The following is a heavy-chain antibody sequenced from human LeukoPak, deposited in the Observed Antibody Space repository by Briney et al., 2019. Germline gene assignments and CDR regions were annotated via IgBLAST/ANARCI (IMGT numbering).Heavy chain of an antibody. CDR2: IIPIFGTA. Sequence: ASVKVSCKASGDTFSSYAISWVRQAPGQGLEWMGGIIPIFGTANYAQKFQGRVTITADESTSTAYMELSSLRSEHTAVYYCAALPGSSDAFDIWGQGTMVTVSS. D-gene: IGHD3-10*01. J-gene: IGHJ3*02. V-gene: IGHV1-69*13. CDR1: GDTFSSYA. CDR3: AALPGSSDAFDI.